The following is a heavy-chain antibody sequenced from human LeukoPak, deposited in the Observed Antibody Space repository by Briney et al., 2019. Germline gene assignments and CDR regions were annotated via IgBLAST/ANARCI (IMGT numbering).Heavy chain of an antibody. V-gene: IGHV3-23*01. Sequence: GGSLRLSCAASGFTFNSYAMTWVRQAPGKGLEWVSLISDSGGRIYYADSVKGRFTISRDNAKNTLYLDMNSLRAEDTAVFYCATDQDHGYFRQWGQGTLVIVSS. CDR2: ISDSGGRI. J-gene: IGHJ1*01. CDR3: ATDQDHGYFRQ. CDR1: GFTFNSYA. D-gene: IGHD3-22*01.